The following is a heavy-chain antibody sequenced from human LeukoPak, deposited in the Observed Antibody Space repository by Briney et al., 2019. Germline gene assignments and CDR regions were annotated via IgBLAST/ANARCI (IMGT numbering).Heavy chain of an antibody. J-gene: IGHJ3*02. CDR1: GGSISGYH. CDR2: IYTSGTT. CDR3: ALRGLYCSASTCGGALHI. D-gene: IGHD2-15*01. Sequence: PSETLSLTCNVSGGSISGYHWSWIRQPAGKGLEWIGRIYTSGTTNYNPSLKSRVTMSVDTSKGQLSLKLTSVTAADTAVYYCALRGLYCSASTCGGALHIWGQGTMVTVSS. V-gene: IGHV4-4*07.